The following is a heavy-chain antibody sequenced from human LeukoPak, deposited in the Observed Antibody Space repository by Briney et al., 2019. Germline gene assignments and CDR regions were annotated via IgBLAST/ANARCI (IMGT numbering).Heavy chain of an antibody. D-gene: IGHD6-13*01. CDR2: IYTSGST. Sequence: SETLSLTCTVSGGSISSYYWSWIRQPAGKGLEWIGRIYTSGSTNYNPSLKSRVTISVDTSKNQFSLKLSSVTAADTAVYYCARVGIAAGSGAFDIWGQGTMVTVSS. V-gene: IGHV4-4*07. J-gene: IGHJ3*02. CDR1: GGSISSYY. CDR3: ARVGIAAGSGAFDI.